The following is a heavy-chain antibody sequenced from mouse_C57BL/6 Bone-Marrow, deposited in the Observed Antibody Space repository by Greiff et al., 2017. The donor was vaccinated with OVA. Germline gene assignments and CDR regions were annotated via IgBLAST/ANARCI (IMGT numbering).Heavy chain of an antibody. CDR1: GYSFTGYY. V-gene: IGHV1-31*01. CDR3: AKSHYGSIAY. J-gene: IGHJ3*01. Sequence: EVQLLEPGPELVKPGASVKISCKASGYSFTGYYMHWVKQSHGHILDWIGYIYPYNGVSSYNQKFKGKATLTVDKSSSTAYMELRSLTSEDSAVYYCAKSHYGSIAYWGKGTLVTVSA. CDR2: IYPYNGVS. D-gene: IGHD1-1*01.